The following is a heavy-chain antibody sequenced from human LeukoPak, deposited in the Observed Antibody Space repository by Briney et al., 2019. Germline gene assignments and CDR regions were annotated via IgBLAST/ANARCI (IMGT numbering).Heavy chain of an antibody. V-gene: IGHV1-18*01. J-gene: IGHJ4*02. Sequence: ASVKVSCKASGYTFSNYGITWVRQAPGQGLEWMGWISTYNGDTNYAQKLQGRVTMTTDTSTSTAYMELRSLRSDDTAVYYCAREEYSSGWYRNWGQGTLVTVSS. CDR2: ISTYNGDT. D-gene: IGHD6-19*01. CDR1: GYTFSNYG. CDR3: AREEYSSGWYRN.